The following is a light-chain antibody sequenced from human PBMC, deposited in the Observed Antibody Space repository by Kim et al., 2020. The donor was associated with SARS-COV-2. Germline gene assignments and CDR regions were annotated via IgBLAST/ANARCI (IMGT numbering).Light chain of an antibody. J-gene: IGKJ4*01. CDR1: QSVGSN. CDR3: HQYNNWPLT. V-gene: IGKV3-15*01. CDR2: GAS. Sequence: EIVMTQSPATLSVSSGERATLSCRASQSVGSNLAWYQQKPGQAPRLLIYGASTRATGIPARFSGSGSGTEFTLTISSLQSEDFAVYYCHQYNNWPLTFGGGTKVDIK.